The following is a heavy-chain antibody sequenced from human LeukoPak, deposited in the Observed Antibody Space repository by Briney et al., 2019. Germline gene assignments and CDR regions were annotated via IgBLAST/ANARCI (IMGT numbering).Heavy chain of an antibody. J-gene: IGHJ2*01. CDR2: IYYSGST. D-gene: IGHD3-22*01. CDR3: ARSAYFYDSYGHWYFDL. CDR1: GDSISSSSFY. V-gene: IGHV4-39*01. Sequence: SETRSLTCTVPGDSISSSSFYWGWIRQAPGKGLEWIGSIYYSGSTYYNPSLKSRGTISVDTSKNQFSLKLRSVTAADTAVYYCARSAYFYDSYGHWYFDLWGRGTLVTVSS.